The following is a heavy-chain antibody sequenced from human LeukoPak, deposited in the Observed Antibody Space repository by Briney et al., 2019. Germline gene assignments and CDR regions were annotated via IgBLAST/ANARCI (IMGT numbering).Heavy chain of an antibody. J-gene: IGHJ2*01. D-gene: IGHD1-26*01. CDR1: GGFISSYY. V-gene: IGHV4-59*01. Sequence: SETLSLTCTVSGGFISSYYWSWIRQPPGKGLEWIGYVYYSRTTEYNPSLKSRVTISADTSKNQFSLKLNSVTAADTAVYYCVRRQWELQYFDLWGRGTLVAVSS. CDR3: VRRQWELQYFDL. CDR2: VYYSRTT.